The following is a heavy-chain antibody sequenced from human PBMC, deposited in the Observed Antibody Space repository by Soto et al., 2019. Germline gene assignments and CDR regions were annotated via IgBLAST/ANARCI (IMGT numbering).Heavy chain of an antibody. J-gene: IGHJ6*02. CDR1: GYSFSNNW. CDR2: IYPGDSDT. D-gene: IGHD5-12*01. Sequence: GESLKISCKGSGYSFSNNWIGWVRQMPGKGLEWMGIIYPGDSDTRYTPSFQGQVTFSADRSISTAYLQWTSLKASDTAIYYCERVSGYRSDYYYGLDVWGQGTTVTVSS. CDR3: ERVSGYRSDYYYGLDV. V-gene: IGHV5-51*01.